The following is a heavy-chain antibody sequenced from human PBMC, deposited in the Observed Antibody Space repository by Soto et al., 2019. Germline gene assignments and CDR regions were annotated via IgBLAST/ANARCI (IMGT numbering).Heavy chain of an antibody. Sequence: GGSLRLSCAASGFTFSNYHMNWVRQSPGKGLEWISSISGSGNGIYYADSVRGRFTISRDNAKTSLYLQMNSLSAEDTAVYHCAQDTYDYLWGSYRPLSHYYAMAVWGRGTKVTVSS. V-gene: IGHV3-21*06. J-gene: IGHJ6*02. CDR2: ISGSGNGI. CDR1: GFTFSNYH. CDR3: AQDTYDYLWGSYRPLSHYYAMAV. D-gene: IGHD3-16*02.